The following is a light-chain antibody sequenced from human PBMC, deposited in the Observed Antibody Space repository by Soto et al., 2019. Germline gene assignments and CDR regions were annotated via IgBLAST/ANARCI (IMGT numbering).Light chain of an antibody. V-gene: IGKV1-27*01. Sequence: DIQMTQSPSSLSASVGDRVTITCRASQGINNFLAWYQQKPGKVPKLLIYAASTLQSGVPARFSGSGSGTDFTLIIRRLLPEDYGPYCCQQDSSSLLTFGRGTKVDIK. J-gene: IGKJ3*01. CDR2: AAS. CDR3: QQDSSSLLT. CDR1: QGINNF.